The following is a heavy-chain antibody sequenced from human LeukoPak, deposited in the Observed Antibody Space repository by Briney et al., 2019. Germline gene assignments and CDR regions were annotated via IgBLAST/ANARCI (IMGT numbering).Heavy chain of an antibody. CDR2: INPNSGGT. J-gene: IGHJ5*02. D-gene: IGHD6-13*01. V-gene: IGHV1-2*02. CDR1: GYTFTSYA. CDR3: ASGAAAGTGNWFDP. Sequence: ASVKVSCKASGYTFTSYAMNWVRQAPGQGLEWMGWINPNSGGTNYAQKFQGRVTMTRDTSISTAYMELSRLRSDDTAVYYCASGAAAGTGNWFDPWGQGTLVTVSS.